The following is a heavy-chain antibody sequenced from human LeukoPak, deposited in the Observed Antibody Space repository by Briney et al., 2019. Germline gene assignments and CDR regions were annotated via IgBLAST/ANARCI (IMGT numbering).Heavy chain of an antibody. D-gene: IGHD2-15*01. CDR1: GGSFSDSY. Sequence: SETLSLTCAVYGGSFSDSYWSWIRQPPGKGLEWIGEINHGGSTKFNPSLKSRVTISLDTSRNQFSLKVNSVTAADTAVYYCARWAVVVAATGGWFDPWGQGTLVTVSS. V-gene: IGHV4-34*01. CDR3: ARWAVVVAATGGWFDP. J-gene: IGHJ5*02. CDR2: INHGGST.